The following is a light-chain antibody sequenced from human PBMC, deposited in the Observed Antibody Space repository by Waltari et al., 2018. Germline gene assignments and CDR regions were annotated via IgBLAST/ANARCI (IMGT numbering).Light chain of an antibody. J-gene: IGLJ2*01. CDR3: SSYTSSSTVV. Sequence: QSALTQPASVSGSPGQSITISRPGTSSAVAGSKPVPWYQQHPGNAPKLMIYEVSNRPSGVSKRFSGSKSGNTASLTISGLQAEDEADYYCSSYTSSSTVVFGGGTKLTVL. CDR2: EVS. V-gene: IGLV2-14*01. CDR1: SSAVAGSKP.